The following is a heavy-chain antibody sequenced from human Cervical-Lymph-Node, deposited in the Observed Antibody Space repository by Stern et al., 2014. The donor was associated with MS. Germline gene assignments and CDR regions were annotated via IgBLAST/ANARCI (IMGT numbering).Heavy chain of an antibody. Sequence: EVQLVQSGGGLVQPGRSLRLSCAASGFTFDDAAMHWVRQVPGMGLEWVSGISWDSGNTGYADSVKGRFTISRDNAKNSLYLQMNSLRPEDTALYYCVKAVGVDVTTFLGFEGWGQGTLVTVSS. J-gene: IGHJ4*02. D-gene: IGHD3-16*01. CDR3: VKAVGVDVTTFLGFEG. CDR1: GFTFDDAA. V-gene: IGHV3-9*01. CDR2: ISWDSGNT.